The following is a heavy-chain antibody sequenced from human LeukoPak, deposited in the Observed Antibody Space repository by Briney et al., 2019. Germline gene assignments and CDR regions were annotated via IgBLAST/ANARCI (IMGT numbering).Heavy chain of an antibody. Sequence: TGGSLRLSCAASGFPFSRYSMNWVRQAPGEGPERVSSITSSSSNKDYVDSVKGRTVSRDNAKNSLYLQMDSLRVEDTAVYYCARDPPSRGTRYFDYWGQGILVTVSS. V-gene: IGHV3-21*01. J-gene: IGHJ4*02. CDR3: ARDPPSRGTRYFDY. CDR1: GFPFSRYS. D-gene: IGHD3-16*01. CDR2: ITSSSSNK.